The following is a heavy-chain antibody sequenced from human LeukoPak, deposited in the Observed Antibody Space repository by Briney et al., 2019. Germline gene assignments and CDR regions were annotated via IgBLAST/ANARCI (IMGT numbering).Heavy chain of an antibody. Sequence: SETLTLTCTVSGGSISSSSYYWGWIRQPPGKGLEWIGSIYYSGSTYDNPSLKSRVTISVDTSKSQFSLRLSSVTAGDTAVYYCARGVWSLHSGVSIDSWGQGTLVTVSS. CDR3: ARGVWSLHSGVSIDS. CDR2: IYYSGST. CDR1: GGSISSSSYY. J-gene: IGHJ4*02. D-gene: IGHD3-10*01. V-gene: IGHV4-39*07.